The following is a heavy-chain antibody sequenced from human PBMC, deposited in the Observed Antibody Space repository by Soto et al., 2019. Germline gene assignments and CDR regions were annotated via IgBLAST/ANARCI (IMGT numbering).Heavy chain of an antibody. Sequence: EVQLVESGGGLVKPGGSLRLSCAASGFTFSSHNIYWFRQPPGKGLEWVSSIGTSDSSIYYADSVRSRFTISKDNAKNSVYLQINSLRAEDTTIYHCARELSTMSRAYNWGQGTLVTVSS. CDR3: ARELSTMSRAYN. V-gene: IGHV3-21*02. D-gene: IGHD3-10*01. J-gene: IGHJ4*02. CDR2: IGTSDSSI. CDR1: GFTFSSHN.